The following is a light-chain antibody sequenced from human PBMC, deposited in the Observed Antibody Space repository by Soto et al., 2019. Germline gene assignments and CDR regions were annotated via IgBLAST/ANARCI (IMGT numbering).Light chain of an antibody. CDR3: SSYTSSGTL. CDR1: NSDIGSYNY. Sequence: QSALTQPASVSGSPGQSITISCTGTNSDIGSYNYVPWYQQHPGKAPKLIIYEVSDRPSGVSSRFSGSKSGNTASLTISGLQAEDEADYYCSSYTSSGTLFGTGTKLTVL. V-gene: IGLV2-14*01. CDR2: EVS. J-gene: IGLJ1*01.